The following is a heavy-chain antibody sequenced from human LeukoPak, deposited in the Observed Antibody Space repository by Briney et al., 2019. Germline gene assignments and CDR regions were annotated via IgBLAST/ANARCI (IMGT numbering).Heavy chain of an antibody. CDR3: AKRGGTESFYYYYYMDV. V-gene: IGHV3-23*01. CDR2: ISRSGGTT. D-gene: IGHD2-15*01. J-gene: IGHJ6*03. Sequence: GGSLRLSCAASGFTFDDYGMSWVRQAPGKGLEWVALISRSGGTTYYADSVKGRFAISRDNSKDTLYLQMNSLRAEDTAEYYCAKRGGTESFYYYYYMDVWGKGTTVTVSS. CDR1: GFTFDDYG.